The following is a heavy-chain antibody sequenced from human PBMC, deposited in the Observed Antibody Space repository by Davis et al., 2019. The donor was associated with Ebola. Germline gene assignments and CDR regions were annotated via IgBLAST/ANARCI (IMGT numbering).Heavy chain of an antibody. CDR1: GGSISTYY. D-gene: IGHD3-10*01. Sequence: PSETLSLTCSVSGGSISTYYWSWIRQPPGKGLEWIGYSHYSGSTKYNPSLKSRVTISVDTSKSRFSLKLSSVTAADTAVYFCAAGTYGSWFFWGQGTLVTVSS. J-gene: IGHJ4*02. CDR2: SHYSGST. CDR3: AAGTYGSWFF. V-gene: IGHV4-59*01.